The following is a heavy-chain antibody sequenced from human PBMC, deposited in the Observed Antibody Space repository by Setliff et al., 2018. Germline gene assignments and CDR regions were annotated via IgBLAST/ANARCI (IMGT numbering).Heavy chain of an antibody. V-gene: IGHV4-61*02. D-gene: IGHD3-10*01. Sequence: SETLSLTCTVSGDSIGRAMYYWSWLRQSAGKGLECIGRIYTDGSTKYNPSLNSRVTLLIDTAKNQISLRLSSVTAADTAIYYCARHDARGYYYYYMDVWGIGTTVTVSS. CDR3: ARHDARGYYYYYMDV. CDR2: IYTDGST. J-gene: IGHJ6*03. CDR1: GDSIGRAMYY.